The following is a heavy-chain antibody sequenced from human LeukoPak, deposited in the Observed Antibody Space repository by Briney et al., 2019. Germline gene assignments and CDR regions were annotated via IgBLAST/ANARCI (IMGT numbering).Heavy chain of an antibody. J-gene: IGHJ2*01. CDR1: GGSISSGDYY. CDR2: IYYSGST. Sequence: PSETLSLTCTVSGGSISSGDYYWSWIRQPPGKGLEWIGYIYYSGSTYYNPSLKSRVTISVDTSKNQFSLKLSSVTAADTAVYYCARDPTIKYPEWELLGVPPTGWYFDLWGRGTLVTVSS. D-gene: IGHD1-26*01. V-gene: IGHV4-30-4*01. CDR3: ARDPTIKYPEWELLGVPPTGWYFDL.